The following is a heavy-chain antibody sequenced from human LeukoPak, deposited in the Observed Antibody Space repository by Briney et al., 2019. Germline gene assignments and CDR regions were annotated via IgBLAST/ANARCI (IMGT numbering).Heavy chain of an antibody. CDR2: IYPGDSDT. D-gene: IGHD3-22*01. Sequence: GESLKISCEGSGYSFSNYWLGWVRQMPGKGLEWMGIIYPGDSDTRYSPSFQGQVTISADKSISTAYLQWSSLKASDTAMYYCARVDYYDRSGYVDYWGQGTQVTVSS. CDR3: ARVDYYDRSGYVDY. V-gene: IGHV5-51*01. J-gene: IGHJ4*02. CDR1: GYSFSNYW.